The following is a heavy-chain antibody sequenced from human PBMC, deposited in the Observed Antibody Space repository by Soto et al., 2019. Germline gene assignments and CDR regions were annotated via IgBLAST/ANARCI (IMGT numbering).Heavy chain of an antibody. CDR1: GYTFTSYG. V-gene: IGHV1-18*01. J-gene: IGHJ5*02. CDR3: ARDGPSYSSSPGDWFDP. D-gene: IGHD6-6*01. Sequence: ASVKVACKASGYTFTSYGISWVRQAPGQGLEWMGWISAYNGNTNYAQKLQGRVTMTTDTSTSTAYMGLRSLRSDDTAVYYCARDGPSYSSSPGDWFDPWGQGTLVTVSS. CDR2: ISAYNGNT.